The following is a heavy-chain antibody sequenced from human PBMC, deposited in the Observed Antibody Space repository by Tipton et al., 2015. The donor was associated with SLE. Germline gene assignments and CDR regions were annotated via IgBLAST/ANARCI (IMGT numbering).Heavy chain of an antibody. D-gene: IGHD3-10*01. V-gene: IGHV4-4*07. Sequence: TLSLTCTVSGGSISFDYWSWIRQSAGRGLEWIGRIYSSGDRDYNPSLRSRVTMSIDASQNRVSLRLKSVSAADTAVYYCARDSITMVQGDTVSLSWLDPWGQGTLVTVSS. J-gene: IGHJ5*02. CDR2: IYSSGDR. CDR1: GGSISFDY. CDR3: ARDSITMVQGDTVSLSWLDP.